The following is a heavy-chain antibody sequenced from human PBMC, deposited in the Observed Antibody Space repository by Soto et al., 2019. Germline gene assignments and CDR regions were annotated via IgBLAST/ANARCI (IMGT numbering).Heavy chain of an antibody. V-gene: IGHV3-30*18. D-gene: IGHD3-16*01. CDR3: AKDLIAFDY. J-gene: IGHJ4*02. Sequence: PVGSLRLSCAASGFTFSSYGMHWVRQAPGKGLEWVAVISYDGSNKYYADSVKGRFTISRDNSKNTLYLQMNSLRAEDTAVYYCAKDLIAFDYWGQGTLVTVSS. CDR1: GFTFSSYG. CDR2: ISYDGSNK.